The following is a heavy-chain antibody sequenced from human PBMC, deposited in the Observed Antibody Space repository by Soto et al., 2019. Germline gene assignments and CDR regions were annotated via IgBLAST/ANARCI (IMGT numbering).Heavy chain of an antibody. CDR1: GFSLSTSKVG. Sequence: QITLKESGPTLVKPTQTLTLTCTFSGFSLSTSKVGVAWIRQPPEKALEWLALIYWDDDKRYSPSLKSRLTITKDTSKNQVVLTMSNMDPVDTATYYCAHSPSVTYNFQYWGQGTLVTGSS. CDR3: AHSPSVTYNFQY. CDR2: IYWDDDK. J-gene: IGHJ1*01. D-gene: IGHD2-21*02. V-gene: IGHV2-5*02.